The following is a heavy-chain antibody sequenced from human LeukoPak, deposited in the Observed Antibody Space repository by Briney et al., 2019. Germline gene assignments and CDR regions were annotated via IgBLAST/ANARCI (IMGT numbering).Heavy chain of an antibody. J-gene: IGHJ4*02. CDR3: VRDGDTSGYTN. CDR2: ISARGDVT. D-gene: IGHD3-22*01. V-gene: IGHV3-23*01. CDR1: GFAFNTHA. Sequence: PGGSLRLSCAASGFAFNTHAMTWVRQAPGKGLEWVSHISARGDVTYYADSVEGRFTISRHNSNNTLFLHMRSLRGEDTAVYSCVRDGDTSGYTNWGQGTLVTVSS.